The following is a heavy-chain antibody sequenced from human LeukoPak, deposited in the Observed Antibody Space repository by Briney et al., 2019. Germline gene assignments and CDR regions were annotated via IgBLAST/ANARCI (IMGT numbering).Heavy chain of an antibody. J-gene: IGHJ5*02. CDR2: IYTSGST. CDR3: ARDGNQLSLGELNWFDP. Sequence: SETLSLTCTASGGSISSYYWSWIRQPAGKGLEWIGRIYTSGSTNYNPSLKSRVTISVDTSKNQFSLKLSSVTAADTAVYYCARDGNQLSLGELNWFDPWGQGTLVTVSS. V-gene: IGHV4-4*07. CDR1: GGSISSYY. D-gene: IGHD3-16*01.